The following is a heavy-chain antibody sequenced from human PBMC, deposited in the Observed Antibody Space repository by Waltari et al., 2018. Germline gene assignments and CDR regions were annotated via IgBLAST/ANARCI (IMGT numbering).Heavy chain of an antibody. V-gene: IGHV4-34*01. Sequence: QVQLQQWGAGLLKPSETLSPTCAVHGGSFSGYYWSWIRQPPGKGLEWIGEINHSGSTNYNPSLKSRVTISVDTSKNQFSLKLSSVTAADTAVYYCASLRAVAGRSYYYYYYYMDVWGKGTTVTVSS. CDR1: GGSFSGYY. J-gene: IGHJ6*03. D-gene: IGHD6-19*01. CDR2: INHSGST. CDR3: ASLRAVAGRSYYYYYYYMDV.